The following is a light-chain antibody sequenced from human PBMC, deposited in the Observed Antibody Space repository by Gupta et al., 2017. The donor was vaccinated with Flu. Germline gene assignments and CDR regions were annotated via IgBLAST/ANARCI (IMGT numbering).Light chain of an antibody. Sequence: DIVLTQSPDFQSVTPKEKVTITYRSSQSIGSSLHWYQQKPDQSPKLLIKYASPLSSGVPSRFSGSGSGTDFTLTIKSLEAEDAAAYYCQQSSSLPFTFGHGTKVDIK. V-gene: IGKV6D-21*02. CDR3: QQSSSLPFT. J-gene: IGKJ3*01. CDR2: YAS. CDR1: QSIGSS.